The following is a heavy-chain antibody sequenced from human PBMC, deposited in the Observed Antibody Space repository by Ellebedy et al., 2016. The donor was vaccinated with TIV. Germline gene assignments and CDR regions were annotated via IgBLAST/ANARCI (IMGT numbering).Heavy chain of an antibody. CDR2: IYYSGSI. CDR3: ARRLGGRDALDI. CDR1: GGSISSYY. V-gene: IGHV4-59*13. Sequence: GSLRLSXTVSGGSISSYYWTWIRQTPGKGLEWIGYIYYSGSINYNPSLNSRVTISVDTSKNQFSLKLSSVTAADTAVYYCARRLGGRDALDIWGQGTMVTVSS. D-gene: IGHD2-15*01. J-gene: IGHJ3*02.